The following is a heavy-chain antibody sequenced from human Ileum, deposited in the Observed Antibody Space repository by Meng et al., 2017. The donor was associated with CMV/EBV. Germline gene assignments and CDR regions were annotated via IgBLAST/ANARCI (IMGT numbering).Heavy chain of an antibody. V-gene: IGHV4-4*02. D-gene: IGHD1-14*01. CDR3: ARAGNHRVGDY. CDR2: IHHTGST. Sequence: CAVSGDSVSSISWWSWVRQPPGKGLGWIGEIHHTGSTSYNPSLKSRVTLSVDKSKNQFSLKMSSVTAADTAVYYCARAGNHRVGDYWGQGTLVTVSS. J-gene: IGHJ4*02. CDR1: GDSVSSISW.